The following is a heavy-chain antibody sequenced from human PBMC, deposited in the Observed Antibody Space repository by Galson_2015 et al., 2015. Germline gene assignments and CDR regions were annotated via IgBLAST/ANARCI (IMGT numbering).Heavy chain of an antibody. Sequence: SLRLSCAASGFKFDMYGVDWVRLAPGKGLEWVASISSSGSSKTYVDSVQGRFTVSRDNSRNILYLQMDSLRLEDTAVYYCAKDLSMGAFDFWGQGAMVTVSS. J-gene: IGHJ3*01. D-gene: IGHD2-8*01. CDR2: ISSSGSSK. V-gene: IGHV3-30*18. CDR3: AKDLSMGAFDF. CDR1: GFKFDMYG.